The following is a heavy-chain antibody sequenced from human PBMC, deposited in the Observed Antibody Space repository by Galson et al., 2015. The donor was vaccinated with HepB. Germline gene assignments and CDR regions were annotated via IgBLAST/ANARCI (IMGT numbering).Heavy chain of an antibody. V-gene: IGHV4-59*01. CDR3: ARVIAAAGDRWFDP. CDR2: IYYSGST. J-gene: IGHJ5*02. Sequence: LSLTCTVSGGSISSYYWSWIRQPPGKGLEWIGYIYYSGSTNYNPSLKSRVTISVDTSKNQFSLKLSSVTAADTAVYYCARVIAAAGDRWFDPWGQGTLVTVSS. D-gene: IGHD6-13*01. CDR1: GGSISSYY.